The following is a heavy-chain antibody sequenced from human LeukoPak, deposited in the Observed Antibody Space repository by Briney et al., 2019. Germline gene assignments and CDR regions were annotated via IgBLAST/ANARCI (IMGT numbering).Heavy chain of an antibody. CDR2: INPNSGGT. CDR3: ARGRGSSSPHVHFDY. V-gene: IGHV1-2*02. J-gene: IGHJ4*02. D-gene: IGHD6-6*01. CDR1: GYTFTGYY. Sequence: ASVKVSCKASGYTFTGYYMHWVRQAPGQGLEWMGWINPNSGGTNYAQKYHGRVTMTRDPSISTAYMELSSLRSEDTAVYYCARGRGSSSPHVHFDYWGQGTLVTVSS.